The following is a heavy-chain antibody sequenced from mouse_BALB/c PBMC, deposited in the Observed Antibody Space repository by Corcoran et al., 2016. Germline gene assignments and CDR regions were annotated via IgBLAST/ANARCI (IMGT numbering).Heavy chain of an antibody. D-gene: IGHD2-10*02. CDR3: ARLKYGRYADY. J-gene: IGHJ2*01. CDR2: INTHSGVP. CDR1: GYTFTTAG. Sequence: QIQLVQSGPELKKPGETVRISCKASGYTFTTAGMQWVQKMPGKGLKWIGWINTHSGVPKYAEDFKGRFAFSLETSASTAYLQIRNLKNEDTATYCCARLKYGRYADYWGQGTTLTVSA. V-gene: IGHV9-4*02.